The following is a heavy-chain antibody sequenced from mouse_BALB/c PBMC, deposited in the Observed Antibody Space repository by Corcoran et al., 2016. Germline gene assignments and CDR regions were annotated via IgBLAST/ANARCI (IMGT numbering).Heavy chain of an antibody. CDR3: ARPPYGNYKGYAMDY. V-gene: IGHV1-7*01. J-gene: IGHJ4*01. CDR2: INPSTGYT. D-gene: IGHD2-10*02. CDR1: GYTFTSYW. Sequence: QVQLQQSGAELAKPGASVKMSCKASGYTFTSYWMHWVNQRPGQGLEWIGYINPSTGYTEYNQKFKDKATLTADKSSRTAYMQLSSLTSEDSAVYYCARPPYGNYKGYAMDYWGQGTAVTVSS.